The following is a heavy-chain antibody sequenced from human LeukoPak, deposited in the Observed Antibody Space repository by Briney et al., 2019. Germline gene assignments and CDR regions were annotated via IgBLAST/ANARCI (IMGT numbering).Heavy chain of an antibody. Sequence: SQTLSLTCAVSGGSISNGGYSWSWIRQPPGKGLEWIGNIYHSGSTYYNSSLKSRVTISIDTSKNQFSLKLSSVTAADTAVYYCARSLSTGYLGSGGYGYWGQGTLVTVSS. D-gene: IGHD5-18*01. CDR1: GGSISNGGYS. CDR3: ARSLSTGYLGSGGYGY. J-gene: IGHJ4*02. V-gene: IGHV4-30-2*01. CDR2: IYHSGST.